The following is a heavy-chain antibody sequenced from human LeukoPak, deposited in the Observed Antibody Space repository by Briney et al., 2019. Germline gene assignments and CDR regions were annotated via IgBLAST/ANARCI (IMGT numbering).Heavy chain of an antibody. Sequence: GGSLRLSCAASGFTISNYAMHWVRQAPGKGLEWVALIWFDGRNKYSADSVKGRFTISRDNSKHTLYLQMNSLRAEDTAVYYCAKGTTPYAAVYYYYMDVWGKGTTVTVSS. V-gene: IGHV3-33*06. CDR2: IWFDGRNK. CDR3: AKGTTPYAAVYYYYMDV. D-gene: IGHD4-17*01. J-gene: IGHJ6*03. CDR1: GFTISNYA.